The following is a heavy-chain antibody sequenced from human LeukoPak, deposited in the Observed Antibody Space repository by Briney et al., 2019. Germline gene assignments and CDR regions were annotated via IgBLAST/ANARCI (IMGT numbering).Heavy chain of an antibody. Sequence: GGSLRLSCTASGFTFGDYGMNWVRQTPGKGLEWISFIRSKTFGGTTEYAASVKGRFTISRDDSKSVAYLEMDSLKTEDTGVYYCTRVCTITSCSRNMYYYYMDVWGKGTTVSVSS. CDR2: IRSKTFGGTT. J-gene: IGHJ6*03. CDR1: GFTFGDYG. D-gene: IGHD2-2*01. V-gene: IGHV3-49*04. CDR3: TRVCTITSCSRNMYYYYMDV.